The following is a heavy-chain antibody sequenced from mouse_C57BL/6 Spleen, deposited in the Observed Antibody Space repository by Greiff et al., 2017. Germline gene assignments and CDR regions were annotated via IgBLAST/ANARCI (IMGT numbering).Heavy chain of an antibody. D-gene: IGHD2-5*01. Sequence: QVQLQQSGAELARPGASVKMSCKASGYTFTSYTMHWVKQRPGQGLEWIGYINPSSGYTKYNQKFKDKATLTADKSSSTAHMQLSSLTSEDSAVYYGARSGDYSKSYWYFGVWGTGTTVTVSS. V-gene: IGHV1-4*01. CDR1: GYTFTSYT. CDR2: INPSSGYT. CDR3: ARSGDYSKSYWYFGV. J-gene: IGHJ1*03.